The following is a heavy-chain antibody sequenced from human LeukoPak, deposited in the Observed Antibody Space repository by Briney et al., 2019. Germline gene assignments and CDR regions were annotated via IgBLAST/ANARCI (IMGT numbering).Heavy chain of an antibody. J-gene: IGHJ5*02. V-gene: IGHV4-34*01. D-gene: IGHD3-10*01. CDR3: ARLSMVRGVPNWFDP. CDR2: INHSGST. CDR1: GGSFSGYY. Sequence: SETLSLTCAVYGGSFSGYYWSWIRQPPGKGLEWIGEINHSGSTNYNPSLKSRVTISVDTSKNQFSLKLSSVTAADTAVYYCARLSMVRGVPNWFDPWGQGTLVTVSS.